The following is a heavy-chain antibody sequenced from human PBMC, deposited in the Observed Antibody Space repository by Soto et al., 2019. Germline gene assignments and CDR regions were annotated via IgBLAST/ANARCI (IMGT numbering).Heavy chain of an antibody. Sequence: GGSLRLSCAASGFTFSSYAMSWVRQAPGKGLEWVSAISGSGGSTYYADSVKGRFTISRDNSKNTLYLQMNSLRAEDTAVYYCAKVRPRDIVVVPAASASGYFDYWGQGPLVTVSS. J-gene: IGHJ4*02. CDR3: AKVRPRDIVVVPAASASGYFDY. CDR2: ISGSGGST. D-gene: IGHD2-2*01. V-gene: IGHV3-23*01. CDR1: GFTFSSYA.